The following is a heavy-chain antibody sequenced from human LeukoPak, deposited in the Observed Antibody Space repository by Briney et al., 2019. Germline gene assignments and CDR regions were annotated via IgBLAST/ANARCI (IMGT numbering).Heavy chain of an antibody. V-gene: IGHV3-21*01. D-gene: IGHD6-13*01. Sequence: GGSLRLSCAASGFTFSGYSMNWVRQAPGKGLEWFSSINSSSSYIYYADSAKGRFTISRDNAKNSLYLQMNSLRAEDTAVYYCARAAAAAGSWDYWGQGTLVTVSS. CDR3: ARAAAAAGSWDY. J-gene: IGHJ4*02. CDR1: GFTFSGYS. CDR2: INSSSSYI.